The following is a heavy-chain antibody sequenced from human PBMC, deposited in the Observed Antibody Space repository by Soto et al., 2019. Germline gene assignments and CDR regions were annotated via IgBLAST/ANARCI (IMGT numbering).Heavy chain of an antibody. Sequence: GGSLRLSCAASGFTFSSYGMHWVRQAPGKGLEWVAVISYDGSNKYYADSVKGRFTISRDNSKNTLYLQMNSLRAEDTAVYYCAKDYPEGYSISWYRNYSYATHVWGQGPTVTLSS. J-gene: IGHJ6*02. CDR1: GFTFSSYG. CDR3: AKDYPEGYSISWYRNYSYATHV. V-gene: IGHV3-30*18. D-gene: IGHD6-13*01. CDR2: ISYDGSNK.